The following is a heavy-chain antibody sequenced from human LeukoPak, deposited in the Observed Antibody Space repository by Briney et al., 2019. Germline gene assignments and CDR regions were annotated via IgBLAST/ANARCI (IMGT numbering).Heavy chain of an antibody. Sequence: GGSASNAQKFQGRVTMTSDTSTSTVYMELSSLRSEDTAVYYCARPRIRDGYKNFKDNYFDYWGQGTLVTVSS. CDR3: ARPRIRDGYKNFKDNYFDY. J-gene: IGHJ4*02. D-gene: IGHD5-24*01. V-gene: IGHV1-46*01. CDR2: GGSA.